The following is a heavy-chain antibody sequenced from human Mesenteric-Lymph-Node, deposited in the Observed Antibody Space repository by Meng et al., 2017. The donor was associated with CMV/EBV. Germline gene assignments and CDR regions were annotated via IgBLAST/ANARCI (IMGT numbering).Heavy chain of an antibody. CDR1: GFTVSSNY. CDR3: ARGLGFCDGNTCYGDYGMDV. J-gene: IGHJ6*02. Sequence: GGSLRLSCAASGFTVSSNYMSWVRQAPGKGLEWVSVIYSGGSTYYADSVKGRFTISRDNAKNTLYLQMNTLRADDTAEYYCARGLGFCDGNTCYGDYGMDVWGRGTTVTVSS. CDR2: IYSGGST. D-gene: IGHD2-2*01. V-gene: IGHV3-53*01.